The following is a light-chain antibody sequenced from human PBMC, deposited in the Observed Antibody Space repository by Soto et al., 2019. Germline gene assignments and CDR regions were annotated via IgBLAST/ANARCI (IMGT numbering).Light chain of an antibody. Sequence: EIVVTQSPGTLSLSPGERATLSCRASQSVSSSYLAWHQQKPGQAPRLLISAASNRATGIPDRFSGSGSGTDFTLTISRLEPEDVAVYYCQQYGTSPFTFGPGTKGDI. J-gene: IGKJ3*01. CDR3: QQYGTSPFT. CDR2: AAS. CDR1: QSVSSSY. V-gene: IGKV3-20*01.